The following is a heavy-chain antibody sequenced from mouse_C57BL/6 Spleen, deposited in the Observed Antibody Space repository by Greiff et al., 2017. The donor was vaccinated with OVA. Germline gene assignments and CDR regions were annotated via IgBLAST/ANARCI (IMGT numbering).Heavy chain of an antibody. CDR1: GYTFTDYN. D-gene: IGHD2-5*01. V-gene: IGHV1-18*01. J-gene: IGHJ4*01. CDR2: INPNNGGT. Sequence: EVQLQQSGPELVKPGASVKIPCKASGYTFTDYNMDWVKQSHGKSLEWIGDINPNNGGTIYNQKFKGKATLTVDKSSSTAYMELRSLTSEDTAVYYCARTSNYDYAMDYWGQGTSVTVSS. CDR3: ARTSNYDYAMDY.